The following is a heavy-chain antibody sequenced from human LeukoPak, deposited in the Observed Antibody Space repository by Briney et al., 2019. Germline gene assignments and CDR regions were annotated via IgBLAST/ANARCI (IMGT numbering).Heavy chain of an antibody. CDR1: GGSISSYY. D-gene: IGHD2-2*03. V-gene: IGHV4-59*01. J-gene: IGHJ6*03. CDR2: IYYSGST. CDR3: ARAVDIVVSLRDYYYYMDV. Sequence: SETLSLTCTVSGGSISSYYWSWIRQPPGKGLEWIGYIYYSGSTNYNPSLKSRVTISVDTSKNQFSLKLSSVTAADTAVYYCARAVDIVVSLRDYYYYMDVWGKGTTVTVSS.